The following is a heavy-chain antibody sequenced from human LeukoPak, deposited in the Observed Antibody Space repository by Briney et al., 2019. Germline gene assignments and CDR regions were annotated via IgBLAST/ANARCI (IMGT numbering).Heavy chain of an antibody. D-gene: IGHD3-10*01. J-gene: IGHJ4*02. Sequence: WASVKVSCKVSGYTLTELSMHWVRQAPGKGLEWMGGFDPEDGETIYAQKFQGRVTMTEDTSTDTAYMELSSLRSEDTAVYYCATVPVYYGSGSYTTYWGQGTLVTVSS. CDR3: ATVPVYYGSGSYTTY. V-gene: IGHV1-24*01. CDR2: FDPEDGET. CDR1: GYTLTELS.